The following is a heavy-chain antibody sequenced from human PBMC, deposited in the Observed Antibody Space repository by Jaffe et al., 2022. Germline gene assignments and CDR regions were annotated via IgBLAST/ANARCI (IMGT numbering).Heavy chain of an antibody. CDR3: AKDIYPAVATSNWYFDL. V-gene: IGHV3-9*01. J-gene: IGHJ2*01. D-gene: IGHD5-12*01. Sequence: EVQLVESGGGLVQPGRSLRLSCAASGFTFDDYAMHWVRQAPGKGLEWVSGISWNSGSIGYADSVKGRFTISRDNAKNSLYLQMNSLRAEDTALYYCAKDIYPAVATSNWYFDLWGRGTLVTVSS. CDR2: ISWNSGSI. CDR1: GFTFDDYA.